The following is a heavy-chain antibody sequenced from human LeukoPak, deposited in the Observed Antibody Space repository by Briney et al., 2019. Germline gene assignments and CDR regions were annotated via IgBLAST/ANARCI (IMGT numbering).Heavy chain of an antibody. CDR3: ARGWHENLHLDY. D-gene: IGHD1-14*01. V-gene: IGHV3-7*01. CDR1: GFTFSAYW. Sequence: PGGSLRLSCVASGFTFSAYWMTWVRQAPGKGLEWVANIKQDGSEKYYVDSVKGRFTISRDTAKRSMYLQMNNLRAEDTAVYYCARGWHENLHLDYWGQGTLVTVSS. J-gene: IGHJ4*02. CDR2: IKQDGSEK.